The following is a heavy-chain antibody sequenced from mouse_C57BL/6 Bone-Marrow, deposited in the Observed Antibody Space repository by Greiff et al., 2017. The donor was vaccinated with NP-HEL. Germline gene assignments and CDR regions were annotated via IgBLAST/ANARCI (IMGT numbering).Heavy chain of an antibody. D-gene: IGHD2-5*01. Sequence: VQLQQSGTVLSRPGASVKMSCKTSGYTFTSYWMHWVKQRPGQGLEWIGAIYPGNSDTSYNQKFKGKAKLTAVPSASTAYMELSSLTNEDSAVYYCTRVSYYSNYGYYAMDYWGQGTSVTVSS. V-gene: IGHV1-5*01. J-gene: IGHJ4*01. CDR2: IYPGNSDT. CDR1: GYTFTSYW. CDR3: TRVSYYSNYGYYAMDY.